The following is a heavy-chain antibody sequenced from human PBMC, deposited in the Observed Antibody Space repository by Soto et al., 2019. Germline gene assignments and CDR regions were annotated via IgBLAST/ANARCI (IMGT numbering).Heavy chain of an antibody. D-gene: IGHD1-20*01. CDR2: IIHRGTT. Sequence: PSETLSLTCTVSGDSVDQSYWSWIRQSPGKRMEWIGYIIHRGTTKYNPSLKSRVTISEDASKNQVSLRLTSVTAADTAVYFCAREQYNWKIWGQGTLVTVSS. CDR1: GDSVDQSY. CDR3: AREQYNWKI. J-gene: IGHJ4*02. V-gene: IGHV4-59*02.